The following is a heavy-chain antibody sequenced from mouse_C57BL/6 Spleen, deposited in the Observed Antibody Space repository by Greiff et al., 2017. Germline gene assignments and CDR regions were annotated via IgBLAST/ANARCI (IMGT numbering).Heavy chain of an antibody. V-gene: IGHV10-3*01. CDR2: IRSKSSNYAT. D-gene: IGHD4-1*01. J-gene: IGHJ2*01. Sequence: EVMLVESGGGLVQPKGSLKLSCAASGFTFNTYAMHWVRQAPGKGLEWVARIRSKSSNYATYYADSVKDRFTISRDDSQSMLYLQMNNLKTEDTARDYCVRGGGETGPPYFDYWGQGTTLTVSS. CDR1: GFTFNTYA. CDR3: VRGGGETGPPYFDY.